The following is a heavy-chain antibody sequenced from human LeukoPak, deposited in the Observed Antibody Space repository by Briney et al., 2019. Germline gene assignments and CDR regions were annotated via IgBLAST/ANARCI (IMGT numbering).Heavy chain of an antibody. Sequence: ASVKVSCKASGGTFSSYAISWVRQAPGQGLEWMGRIIPILGIANYAQEFQGRVTITADKSTSTAYMELSSLRSEDTAVYYCAITEYSSSSLFDYWGQGTLVTVSS. CDR2: IIPILGIA. D-gene: IGHD6-6*01. CDR3: AITEYSSSSLFDY. V-gene: IGHV1-69*04. CDR1: GGTFSSYA. J-gene: IGHJ4*02.